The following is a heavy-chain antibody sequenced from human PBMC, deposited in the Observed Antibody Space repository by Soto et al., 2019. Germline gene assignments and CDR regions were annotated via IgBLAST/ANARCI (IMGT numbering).Heavy chain of an antibody. V-gene: IGHV3-21*01. J-gene: IGHJ4*02. Sequence: EVQLVESGGGLVKPGGSLRLSCAASGFTFSSYSMNWVRQAPGKGLEWVSSISSSSSYIYYADSVKGRFTFSRGNAKNSLYLQMNSLRAEDTDVYYCARGRFPRPYSIGIFGLVPRPYWGQGTLVTVSA. CDR3: ARGRFPRPYSIGIFGLVPRPY. CDR2: ISSSSSYI. D-gene: IGHD3-3*02. CDR1: GFTFSSYS.